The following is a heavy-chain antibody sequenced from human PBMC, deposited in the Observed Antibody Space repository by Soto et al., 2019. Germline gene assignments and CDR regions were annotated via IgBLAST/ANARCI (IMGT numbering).Heavy chain of an antibody. D-gene: IGHD5-12*01. Sequence: QVQLVESGGGVVQPGTSLRLSCVASVFTFSASGMHWVRQTPGKGLEWVAIIWFDGSKQYYADSVKGRFTVSRDNPGSTLFLQMNDLRTEDTAMYYCARDLNTGYVGDYWGQGALVVVSS. V-gene: IGHV3-33*01. CDR3: ARDLNTGYVGDY. CDR1: VFTFSASG. CDR2: IWFDGSKQ. J-gene: IGHJ4*02.